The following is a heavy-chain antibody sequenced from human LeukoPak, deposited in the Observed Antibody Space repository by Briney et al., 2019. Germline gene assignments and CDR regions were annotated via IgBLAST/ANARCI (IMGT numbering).Heavy chain of an antibody. J-gene: IGHJ6*04. D-gene: IGHD3-9*01. CDR1: GLTFSSYS. V-gene: IGHV3-21*01. Sequence: GGSLRLSCAASGLTFSSYSMNWVRQAPGKGLEWVSSISSSSSYIYYADSVKGRFTISRDNAKNSLYLQMNSLRAEDTAVYYCARRLDYDILTGYYMDVWGKGTTVTVSS. CDR2: ISSSSSYI. CDR3: ARRLDYDILTGYYMDV.